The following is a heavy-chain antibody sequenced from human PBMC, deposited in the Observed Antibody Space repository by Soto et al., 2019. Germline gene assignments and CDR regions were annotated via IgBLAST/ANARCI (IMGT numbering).Heavy chain of an antibody. D-gene: IGHD5-12*01. CDR3: ATTRYSGYDYPSFDC. Sequence: ASVKVSCKASGYTFTGYYMHWVRQAPGQGLEWMGWINPNSGGTNYAQKFQGWVTMTRDTSISTAYMELSRLRSDDTAVYYCATTRYSGYDYPSFDCWGQGTLVTVSS. V-gene: IGHV1-2*04. CDR2: INPNSGGT. J-gene: IGHJ4*02. CDR1: GYTFTGYY.